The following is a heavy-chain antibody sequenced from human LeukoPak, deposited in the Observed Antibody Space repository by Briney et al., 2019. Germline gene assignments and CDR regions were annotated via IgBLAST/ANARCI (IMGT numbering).Heavy chain of an antibody. CDR1: GGSISNYY. D-gene: IGHD6-13*01. Sequence: PSETLSLTCTVSGGSISNYYWGWIRQPPGMGLGWIGSIYYSGNTYYNPSLKSRVTISLDTSKNQFSLNLNSVTAADTAVYYCARLRIGIAAAGGYYYYYMDVWGKGTTVTISS. V-gene: IGHV4-39*07. CDR3: ARLRIGIAAAGGYYYYYMDV. CDR2: IYYSGNT. J-gene: IGHJ6*03.